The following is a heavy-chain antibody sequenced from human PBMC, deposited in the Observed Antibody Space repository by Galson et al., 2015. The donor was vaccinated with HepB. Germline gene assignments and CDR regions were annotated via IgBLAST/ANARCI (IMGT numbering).Heavy chain of an antibody. Sequence: LRLSCATSGFIFGDYAMSWVRQAPGKGLEWISYIRSEAYGGTTVYAASVKGRFTISRDDSKSIAYLQMNSLEIDDTAVYYCCRDRPGNGNTATRGWFDPWGQGTLVTVSS. CDR3: CRDRPGNGNTATRGWFDP. J-gene: IGHJ5*02. CDR1: GFIFGDYA. V-gene: IGHV3-49*04. D-gene: IGHD5-18*01. CDR2: IRSEAYGGTT.